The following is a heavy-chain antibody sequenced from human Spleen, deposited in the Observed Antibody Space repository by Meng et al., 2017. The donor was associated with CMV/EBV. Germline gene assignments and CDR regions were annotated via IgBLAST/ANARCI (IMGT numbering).Heavy chain of an antibody. Sequence: SVKVSCKASGGTFSSYAITWVRQAPGQGLEWMGGIIPIFGTANYAQKLQGRVTITTDESTSTAYMELSSLRSEDTAVYYCAREAGTGAYFDYWGQGTVVTVSS. CDR3: AREAGTGAYFDY. V-gene: IGHV1-69*05. CDR2: IIPIFGTA. J-gene: IGHJ4*02. D-gene: IGHD7-27*01. CDR1: GGTFSSYA.